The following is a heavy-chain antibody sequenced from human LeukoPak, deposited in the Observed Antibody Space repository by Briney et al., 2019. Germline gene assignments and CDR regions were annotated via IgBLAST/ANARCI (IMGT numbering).Heavy chain of an antibody. J-gene: IGHJ6*03. Sequence: PGGSLRLSCAASGFTFSSYAMSWVRQAPGKGLEWVSNISGRGGSGGSTYYADSVKGRFTISRDNSKNTLYLQVNSLRAEDTAVYYCAKEGGGAYSSGWYYYYYYMDVWGKGTTVTVSS. CDR3: AKEGGGAYSSGWYYYYYYMDV. V-gene: IGHV3-23*01. D-gene: IGHD6-19*01. CDR1: GFTFSSYA. CDR2: ISGRGGSGGST.